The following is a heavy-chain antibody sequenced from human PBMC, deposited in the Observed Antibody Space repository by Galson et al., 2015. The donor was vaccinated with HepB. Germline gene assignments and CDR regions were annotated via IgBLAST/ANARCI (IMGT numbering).Heavy chain of an antibody. CDR1: GYTFSTYG. V-gene: IGHV1-18*01. CDR3: ARETRPGPWGDY. Sequence: SVKVSCKASGYTFSTYGVTWVRQVPGQGLEWMGWSSANEGKTNYAQKFQDRVVMTTATSTRKAFLELRSLRSDDTAVYYCARETRPGPWGDYCSQGTPVAVSS. CDR2: SSANEGKT. J-gene: IGHJ4*02. D-gene: IGHD3-16*01.